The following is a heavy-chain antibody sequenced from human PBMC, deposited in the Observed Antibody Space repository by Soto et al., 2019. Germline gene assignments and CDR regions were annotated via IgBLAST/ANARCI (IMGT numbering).Heavy chain of an antibody. CDR1: GYTFTNYG. D-gene: IGHD3-10*01. CDR2: ISGYNGKT. V-gene: IGHV1-18*04. CDR3: ARGRVVRASEWFDP. J-gene: IGHJ5*02. Sequence: AASVKVSCKASGYTFTNYGIDWVRQAPGQGLEWMGWISGYNGKTYHAQKLQGRVTMTTDTSTSTAYMELRSLRSDDTAVYYCARGRVVRASEWFDPWGQGTLVTVSS.